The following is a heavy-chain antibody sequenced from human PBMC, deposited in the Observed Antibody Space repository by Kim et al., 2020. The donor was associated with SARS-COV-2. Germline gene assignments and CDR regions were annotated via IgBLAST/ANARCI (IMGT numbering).Heavy chain of an antibody. V-gene: IGHV4-39*01. CDR2: IYYSRST. D-gene: IGHD2-21*02. Sequence: SETLSLTCTVSGGSISSSSYYWGWIRQPPGKGLEWIGSIYYSRSTYYNPSLKSRVTISVDTSKNQFSLKLSSVTAADTAVYYCARHLNPSIIPRYCGGDCYEIWGQGTMVTVSS. CDR1: GGSISSSSYY. CDR3: ARHLNPSIIPRYCGGDCYEI. J-gene: IGHJ3*02.